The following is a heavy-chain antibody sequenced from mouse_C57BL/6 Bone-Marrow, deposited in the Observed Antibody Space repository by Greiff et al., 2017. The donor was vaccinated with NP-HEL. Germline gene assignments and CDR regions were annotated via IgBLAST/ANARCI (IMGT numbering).Heavy chain of an antibody. CDR3: ARPLYYGNSYAMDY. CDR2: ISSGSSTI. D-gene: IGHD2-1*01. Sequence: EVQLVESGGGLVKPGGSLKLSCAASGFTFSDYGMHWVRQAPEKGLEWVAYISSGSSTIYYADTVKGRFTISRDNAKNTLFLQMTSLRSEDTAMYYCARPLYYGNSYAMDYWGQGTSVTVSS. J-gene: IGHJ4*01. CDR1: GFTFSDYG. V-gene: IGHV5-17*01.